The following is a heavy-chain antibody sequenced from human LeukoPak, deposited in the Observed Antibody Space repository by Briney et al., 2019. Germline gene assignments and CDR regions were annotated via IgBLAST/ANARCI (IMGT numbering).Heavy chain of an antibody. CDR3: AKCPREAGRFDY. CDR1: GFTFSSYA. CDR2: ISGSGGST. D-gene: IGHD6-19*01. V-gene: IGHV3-23*01. Sequence: GGSLRLSCAASGFTFSSYAMSWVRQAPGKGLEWVSAISGSGGSTYYADSVKGRFTISRDNSKNTLWLQMNSLRAEDTAVYYCAKCPREAGRFDYWGQGTLVTVSS. J-gene: IGHJ4*02.